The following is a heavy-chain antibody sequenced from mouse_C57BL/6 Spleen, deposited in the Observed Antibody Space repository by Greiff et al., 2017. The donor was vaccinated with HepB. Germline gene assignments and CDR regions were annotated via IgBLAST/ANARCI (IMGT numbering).Heavy chain of an antibody. J-gene: IGHJ3*01. V-gene: IGHV1-81*01. CDR3: APLWAY. CDR1: GYTFTSYG. Sequence: QVQLQQSGAELARPGASVKLSCKASGYTFTSYGISWVKQRTGQGLEWIGEIYPRSGNTYYNEKFKGKATLTADKSSSTAYMELRSLTSEDSAVYFCAPLWAYWGQGTLVTVSA. D-gene: IGHD1-1*02. CDR2: IYPRSGNT.